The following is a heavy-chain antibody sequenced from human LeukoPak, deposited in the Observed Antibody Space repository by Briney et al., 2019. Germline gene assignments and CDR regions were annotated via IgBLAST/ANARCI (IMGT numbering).Heavy chain of an antibody. D-gene: IGHD1-7*01. V-gene: IGHV3-30*02. Sequence: GGSLRLSCAASGFTFSSYGMHWVRQAPGKGLEWVEFIRYDGRNKYYADSVKGRFTISRDNDRESLYLEMSSLRVEDTAVYYCVRDGGFPGTTGTYEIWGQGTMVTVSS. CDR3: VRDGGFPGTTGTYEI. CDR1: GFTFSSYG. J-gene: IGHJ3*02. CDR2: IRYDGRNK.